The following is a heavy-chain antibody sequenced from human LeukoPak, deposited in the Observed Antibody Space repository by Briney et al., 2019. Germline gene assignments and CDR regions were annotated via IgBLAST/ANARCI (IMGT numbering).Heavy chain of an antibody. CDR3: AAGSSVDCSRTSCPPTDY. CDR2: IYFDGTNK. CDR1: GFTFINSS. V-gene: IGHV3-30-3*01. J-gene: IGHJ4*02. Sequence: GGTLRLSCAASGFTFINSSMHWVRQAPGKGLQWVAVIYFDGTNKYYADSVKGRFTITRDNSKNTVYVQMSSLRGDDSGVYYCAAGSSVDCSRTSCPPTDYWGQGTLVTVSS. D-gene: IGHD2-2*01.